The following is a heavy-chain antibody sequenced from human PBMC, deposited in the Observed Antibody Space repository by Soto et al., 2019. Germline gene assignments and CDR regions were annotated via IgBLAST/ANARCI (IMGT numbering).Heavy chain of an antibody. CDR1: GGTFSSYA. V-gene: IGHV1-69*13. Sequence: ASVKVSCKASGGTFSSYAISWVRQAPGQGFEWMGGLIPIFGTANYAQRFQGRVTITADESTSTAYMELSNLRSEDTAVYYCAGGSDYSLPIFNWGQGTLVTVSS. CDR3: AGGSDYSLPIFN. J-gene: IGHJ4*02. D-gene: IGHD3-10*01. CDR2: LIPIFGTA.